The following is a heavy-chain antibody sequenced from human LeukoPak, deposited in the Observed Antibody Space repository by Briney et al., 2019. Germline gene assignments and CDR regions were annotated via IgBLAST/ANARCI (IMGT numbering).Heavy chain of an antibody. CDR1: GFTFSSYG. V-gene: IGHV3-30*02. J-gene: IGHJ5*02. CDR3: AKDHLFAWFDP. Sequence: GGSLRLSCAASGFTFSSYGMHWVRQAPGKGLEWVAFIRYDGSNKYYAASVKGRFTISRDNSKNTLYLQMNSLRAEDTAVYYCAKDHLFAWFDPWGQGTLVTVSS. CDR2: IRYDGSNK. D-gene: IGHD5-24*01.